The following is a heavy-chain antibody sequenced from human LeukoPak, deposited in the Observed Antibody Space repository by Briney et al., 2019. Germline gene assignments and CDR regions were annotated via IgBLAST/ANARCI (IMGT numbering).Heavy chain of an antibody. D-gene: IGHD3-9*01. CDR3: ARDTRYFDRGLDF. CDR1: GDSISSHY. Sequence: SETLSLTSTVSGDSISSHYWSWIRQPPGKGLEWIAYIYHSGSTNSNPSLESRVAISVDTSRNQVSLRLSSVTAADTAVYYCARDTRYFDRGLDFWGQGTLVTVSS. J-gene: IGHJ4*02. V-gene: IGHV4-59*11. CDR2: IYHSGST.